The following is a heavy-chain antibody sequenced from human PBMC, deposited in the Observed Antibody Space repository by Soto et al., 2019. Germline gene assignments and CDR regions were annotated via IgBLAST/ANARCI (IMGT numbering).Heavy chain of an antibody. CDR1: GFTVSSNY. CDR3: ARVGNYDFWSGYSFDY. J-gene: IGHJ4*02. V-gene: IGHV3-53*04. D-gene: IGHD3-3*01. CDR2: IYSGGST. Sequence: PGGFLRLSCAASGFTVSSNYMSWVRQAPGKGLEWVSVIYSGGSTYYADSVKGRFTISRHNSKNTLYLQMNSLRAEDTAVYYCARVGNYDFWSGYSFDYWGRGTLVTVSS.